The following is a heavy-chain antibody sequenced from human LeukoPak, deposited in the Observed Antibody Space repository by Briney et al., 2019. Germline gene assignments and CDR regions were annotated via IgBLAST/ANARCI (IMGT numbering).Heavy chain of an antibody. D-gene: IGHD6-13*01. CDR1: GGSISSYY. CDR2: IYYSGST. V-gene: IGHV4-59*08. Sequence: SETLSLTCTVSGGSISSYYWSWIRQPPGKGLEWIGYIYYSGSTNYNPSLKSRVTISVDTSKNQFSLKLSSVTAADTAVYYCARRGVAAAGYDYWGQGTLVTVSS. CDR3: ARRGVAAAGYDY. J-gene: IGHJ4*02.